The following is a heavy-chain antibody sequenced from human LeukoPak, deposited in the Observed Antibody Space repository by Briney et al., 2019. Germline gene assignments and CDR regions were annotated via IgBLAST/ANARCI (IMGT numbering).Heavy chain of an antibody. Sequence: GGSLRLSCAASGFTFGEYSMHWVRQAAGKGREWIACISGGGTTKYYADSVKGRFTISRDNAKYVMYLQMNRLRAQDTAVYYCARVASPFGVVISNWFDPWGKGPLVPVP. CDR3: ARVASPFGVVISNWFDP. CDR1: GFTFGEYS. D-gene: IGHD3-3*01. CDR2: ISGGGTTK. J-gene: IGHJ5*02. V-gene: IGHV3-48*04.